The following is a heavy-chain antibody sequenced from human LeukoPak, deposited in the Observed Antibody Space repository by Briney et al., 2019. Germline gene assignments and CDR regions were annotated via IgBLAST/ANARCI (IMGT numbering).Heavy chain of an antibody. CDR1: GGSISSYY. D-gene: IGHD6-19*01. Sequence: PSETLSLTCTVSGGSISSYYWSWIRQPPGKGLEWIGYIYYSGSTNYNPSLKSRVTISVDTSKNQFSLKLSSVTAADTAVYYCARDRLHLFIAVAGKGEHNWFDPWGQGTLVTVSS. J-gene: IGHJ5*02. CDR3: ARDRLHLFIAVAGKGEHNWFDP. CDR2: IYYSGST. V-gene: IGHV4-59*12.